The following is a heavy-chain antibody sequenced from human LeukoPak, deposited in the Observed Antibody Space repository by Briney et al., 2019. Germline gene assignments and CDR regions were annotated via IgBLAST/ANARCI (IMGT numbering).Heavy chain of an antibody. J-gene: IGHJ4*02. V-gene: IGHV3-23*01. CDR3: AKSRGDVYNSLYY. CDR2: ISGSGGST. D-gene: IGHD5-24*01. Sequence: GGSLRLSCAATGFTFSSYAMNWVRQAPGKGLQWVSAISGSGGSTYYLDSVKGRFTISRDNSKNTLYLQMNSLGAEDTAVYYCAKSRGDVYNSLYYWGQGTLVTVSS. CDR1: GFTFSSYA.